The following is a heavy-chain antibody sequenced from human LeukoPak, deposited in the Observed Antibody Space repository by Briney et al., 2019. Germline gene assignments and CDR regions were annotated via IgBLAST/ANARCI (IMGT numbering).Heavy chain of an antibody. CDR1: GFTFGDYA. CDR2: IRSKAYGGTT. J-gene: IGHJ6*03. D-gene: IGHD6-13*01. Sequence: GGSLRLSCTASGFTFGDYAMSWVRQAPGKRLEWVGFIRSKAYGGTTEYAASVKGRFTISRDDSKSIAYLQMNSLKTEDTAVYYCTRRGRIAAAGILSYYYYMDVWGKGTTVTISS. CDR3: TRRGRIAAAGILSYYYYMDV. V-gene: IGHV3-49*04.